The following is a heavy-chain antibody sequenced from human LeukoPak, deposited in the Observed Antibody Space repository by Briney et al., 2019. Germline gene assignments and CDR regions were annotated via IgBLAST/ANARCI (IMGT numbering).Heavy chain of an antibody. Sequence: GGSLXLSCAASGFTFSSYWMSWVRQAPGKGXEWXANIKQDGSEKYYVDSVKGRFTISRDNAKNSLYLQMNSLRAEDTAVYYCARVVASYNWNDINWFDPWGQGTLVTVSS. CDR3: ARVVASYNWNDINWFDP. J-gene: IGHJ5*02. V-gene: IGHV3-7*01. CDR2: IKQDGSEK. D-gene: IGHD1-1*01. CDR1: GFTFSSYW.